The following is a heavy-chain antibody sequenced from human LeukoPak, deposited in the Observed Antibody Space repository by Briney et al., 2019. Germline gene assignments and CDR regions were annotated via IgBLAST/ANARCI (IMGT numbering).Heavy chain of an antibody. CDR2: IYYSGST. CDR3: AMEYYDILAGAFDI. D-gene: IGHD3-9*01. J-gene: IGHJ3*02. Sequence: SETLSLTCTVSGGSISSGDYYWSWIRQPPGKGLEWIGYIYYSGSTYYNPSLKSRVTISVDTSKNQFSLKLSSVTAADTVVYYCAMEYYDILAGAFDIWGQGTMVTVSS. CDR1: GGSISSGDYY. V-gene: IGHV4-30-4*01.